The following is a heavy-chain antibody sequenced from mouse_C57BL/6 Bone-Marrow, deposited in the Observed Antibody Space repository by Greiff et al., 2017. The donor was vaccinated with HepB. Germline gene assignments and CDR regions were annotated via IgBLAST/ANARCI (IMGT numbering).Heavy chain of an antibody. V-gene: IGHV5-4*01. CDR3: ARGAYYRDY. D-gene: IGHD2-14*01. Sequence: EVQVVESGGGLVKPGGSLKLSCAASGFTFSSYAMSWVRQTPEKRLEWVATISDGGSYTYYPDNVKGRFTISRDNAKNNLYLQMSHLKSEDTAMYYCARGAYYRDYWGQGTTLTVSS. CDR1: GFTFSSYA. J-gene: IGHJ2*01. CDR2: ISDGGSYT.